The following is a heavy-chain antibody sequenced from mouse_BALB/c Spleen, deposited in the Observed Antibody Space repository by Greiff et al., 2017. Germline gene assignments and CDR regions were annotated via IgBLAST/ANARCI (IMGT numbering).Heavy chain of an antibody. V-gene: IGHV7-3*02. CDR1: GFTFTDYY. D-gene: IGHD3-1*01. Sequence: EVRLVESGGGLVQPGGSLRLSCATSGFTFTDYYMSWVRQPPGKALEWLGFIRNKANGYTTEYSASVKGRFTISRDNSQSILYLQMNTLRAEDSATYYCARDSSGFPWFAYWGQGTLVTVSA. CDR2: IRNKANGYTT. J-gene: IGHJ3*01. CDR3: ARDSSGFPWFAY.